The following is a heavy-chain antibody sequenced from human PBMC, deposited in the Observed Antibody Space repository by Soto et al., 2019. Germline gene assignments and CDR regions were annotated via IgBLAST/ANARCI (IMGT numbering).Heavy chain of an antibody. Sequence: PGESLKISCKGSGYSFTSYWIGWVRQMPGKGLEWMGIIYPGDSDTRYSPSFQGQVTISADKSISTAYLQWSSLKASDTAMYYCSCWPAARDSGWNYYALDIWGQGTMVTVSS. CDR3: SCWPAARDSGWNYYALDI. CDR2: IYPGDSDT. D-gene: IGHD3-10*01. J-gene: IGHJ3*02. CDR1: GYSFTSYW. V-gene: IGHV5-51*01.